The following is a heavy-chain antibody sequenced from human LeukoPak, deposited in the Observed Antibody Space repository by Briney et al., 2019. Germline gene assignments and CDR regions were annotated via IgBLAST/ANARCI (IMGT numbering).Heavy chain of an antibody. Sequence: SETLSLTCTVSGGSISSRSHYWGWIRQPPGKGLEWIGRIYYSGTPYDNPSLKSRVTISVDTSKNQFSLKLNSVTAADAAVYYCARLLYDSRGYYYFDYWGQGTLVTVSS. CDR1: GGSISSRSHY. CDR3: ARLLYDSRGYYYFDY. J-gene: IGHJ4*02. CDR2: IYYSGTP. V-gene: IGHV4-39*01. D-gene: IGHD3-22*01.